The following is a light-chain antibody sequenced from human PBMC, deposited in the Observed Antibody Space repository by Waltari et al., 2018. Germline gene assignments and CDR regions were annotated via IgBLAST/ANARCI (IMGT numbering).Light chain of an antibody. CDR1: HSVGGN. V-gene: IGKV3-11*01. J-gene: IGKJ5*01. Sequence: EIVLTQSPATLSLSPGQRGTLSCSASHSVGGNLAWYQQKPGQAPRLLIYDASNRATGIPARFSGSGSGTDFTLTISSLEPEDFAVYYCQQRRTWPSITFGQGTRLEI. CDR3: QQRRTWPSIT. CDR2: DAS.